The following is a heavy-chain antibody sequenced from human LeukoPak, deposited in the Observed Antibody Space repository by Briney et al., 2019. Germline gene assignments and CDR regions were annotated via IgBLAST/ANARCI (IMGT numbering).Heavy chain of an antibody. CDR3: ARHPEPGYCSSASCHESYFDY. D-gene: IGHD2-2*01. J-gene: IGHJ4*02. CDR2: ISGSGGRP. Sequence: GGSLRPSCAASGFTFSSCAMSWVRQAPGKGLEWVSAISGSGGRPYYADSVKGRFTISRDNSKNTPYLQMNSLRAEDTAVYYCARHPEPGYCSSASCHESYFDYWGQGTLVTVSS. CDR1: GFTFSSCA. V-gene: IGHV3-23*01.